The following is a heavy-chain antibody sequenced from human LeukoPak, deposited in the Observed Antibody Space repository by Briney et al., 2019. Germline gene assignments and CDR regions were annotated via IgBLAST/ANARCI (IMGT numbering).Heavy chain of an antibody. D-gene: IGHD3-10*01. V-gene: IGHV3-66*01. Sequence: LSCAASGXTFSXXXXXWVXXXXXXXXXXVXXXXSGGSKYYSDSVKGRCNISINNSKNTLYFQMNSMKAEDTAGYYCARVKGAPVRGXXXDAFDIWGXXXXXXXXS. CDR3: ARVKGAPVRGXXXDAFDI. CDR1: GXTFSXXX. CDR2: XXSGGSK. J-gene: IGHJ3*02.